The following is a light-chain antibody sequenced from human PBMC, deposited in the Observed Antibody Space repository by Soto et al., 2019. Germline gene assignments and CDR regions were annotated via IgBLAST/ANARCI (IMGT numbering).Light chain of an antibody. J-gene: IGLJ1*01. CDR3: AAWDDSLSGL. CDR2: RNN. Sequence: QSALTQPPSASGTPGQRVTISCSGSSSNIGSNYVYWYQQLPGTAPKLLIYRNNQRPSGVPDRFSGSKSGTSASLAISGLRSEDEADYYCAAWDDSLSGLFGTGTKATVL. CDR1: SSNIGSNY. V-gene: IGLV1-47*01.